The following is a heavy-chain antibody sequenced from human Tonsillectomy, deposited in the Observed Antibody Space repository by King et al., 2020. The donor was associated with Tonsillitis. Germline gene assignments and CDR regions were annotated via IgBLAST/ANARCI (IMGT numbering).Heavy chain of an antibody. CDR3: AKAVRITMLLVVIRPFDY. D-gene: IGHD3-22*01. Sequence: VQLVESGGGLVQPGGSLRLSCAASGFTFSSYAMSWVRQAPGKGLEWVSAISGSGSSTYYADSVKGRFTISRENSKNTLYLQMNSLRAEDPAVYYCAKAVRITMLLVVIRPFDYWGQGTLVTVSS. CDR1: GFTFSSYA. V-gene: IGHV3-23*04. J-gene: IGHJ4*02. CDR2: ISGSGSST.